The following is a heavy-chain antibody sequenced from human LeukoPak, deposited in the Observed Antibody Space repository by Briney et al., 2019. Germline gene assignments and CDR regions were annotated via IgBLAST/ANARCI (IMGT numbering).Heavy chain of an antibody. J-gene: IGHJ4*02. Sequence: SETLSLTCTVSGGSISSYYWSWIRQPPGKGLEWIGYIYYSGSTYYNPSLKSRVTISVDTSKNQFSLKLSSVTAADTAVYYCARELATPYYDILTGYYNTFYFDYWGQGTLVTVSS. D-gene: IGHD3-9*01. CDR3: ARELATPYYDILTGYYNTFYFDY. CDR2: IYYSGST. CDR1: GGSISSYY. V-gene: IGHV4-59*12.